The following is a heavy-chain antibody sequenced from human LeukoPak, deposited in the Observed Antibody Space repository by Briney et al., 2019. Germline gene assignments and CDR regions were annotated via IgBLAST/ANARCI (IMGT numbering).Heavy chain of an antibody. CDR2: LYSSGSP. J-gene: IGHJ4*02. CDR3: ARTVVVTATADYFDY. Sequence: GGSLRLSCAASGFTVSSNYMSWVRQAPGKGLEWVSVLYSSGSPYYADSVMGRFTISRDNSKNTLYLKMHSLRAEDTAVYYCARTVVVTATADYFDYWGQGTLVTVSS. D-gene: IGHD2-15*01. CDR1: GFTVSSNY. V-gene: IGHV3-53*01.